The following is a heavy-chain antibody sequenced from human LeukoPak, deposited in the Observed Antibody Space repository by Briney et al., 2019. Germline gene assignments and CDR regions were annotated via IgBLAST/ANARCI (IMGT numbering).Heavy chain of an antibody. V-gene: IGHV3-21*01. CDR2: ISSSSSYI. Sequence: GGSLRLSCAASGFTFSSYSMNWVRQAPGKGLEWVSSISSSSSYIHYADSVKGRFTISRDNAKNSLYLQMNSLRAEDTAVYYCARAPLRGSYYLAFDFDYWGQGTLVTVSS. J-gene: IGHJ4*02. CDR1: GFTFSSYS. CDR3: ARAPLRGSYYLAFDFDY. D-gene: IGHD1-26*01.